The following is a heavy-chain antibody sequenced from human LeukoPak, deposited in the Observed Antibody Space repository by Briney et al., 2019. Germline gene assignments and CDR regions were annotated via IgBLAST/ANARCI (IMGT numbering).Heavy chain of an antibody. Sequence: GKSLRLSCAASGLTFSSYGMHWVRQAPGKGLEWVAVISYDGSNKYYADSVKGRFTISRDNSKNTLYLQMNSLRAEDTAVYYCAKTNYDYVWGSYRHDPYFDYWGQGTLVTVSS. V-gene: IGHV3-30*18. D-gene: IGHD3-16*02. CDR1: GLTFSSYG. CDR3: AKTNYDYVWGSYRHDPYFDY. J-gene: IGHJ4*02. CDR2: ISYDGSNK.